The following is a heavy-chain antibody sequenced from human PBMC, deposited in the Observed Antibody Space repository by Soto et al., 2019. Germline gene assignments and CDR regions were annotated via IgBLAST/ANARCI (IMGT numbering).Heavy chain of an antibody. J-gene: IGHJ4*02. CDR1: GFTFSSYS. D-gene: IGHD3-3*01. V-gene: IGHV3-21*01. CDR2: ISSSSYI. CDR3: ASSGTIFGVVIGIDY. Sequence: PGGSLRLSCAASGFTFSSYSMNWVRQAPGKGLEWVSSISSSSYIYYADSVKGRFTISRDNAKNSLYLQMNSLRAEDTAVYYCASSGTIFGVVIGIDYWGQGTLVTVSS.